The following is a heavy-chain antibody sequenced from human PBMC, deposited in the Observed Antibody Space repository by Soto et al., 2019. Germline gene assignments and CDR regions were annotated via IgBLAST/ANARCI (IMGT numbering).Heavy chain of an antibody. D-gene: IGHD5-18*01. CDR3: ARDLGQLWLPSYYGMDV. Sequence: GGSLRLSCAASGFTFSSYCMHWVRQAPGKGLEWVAVIWYDGSNKYYADSVKGRFTISRDNSKNTLYLQMNSLRAEDTAVYYCARDLGQLWLPSYYGMDVWGQGTTVTVSS. CDR1: GFTFSSYC. CDR2: IWYDGSNK. J-gene: IGHJ6*02. V-gene: IGHV3-33*01.